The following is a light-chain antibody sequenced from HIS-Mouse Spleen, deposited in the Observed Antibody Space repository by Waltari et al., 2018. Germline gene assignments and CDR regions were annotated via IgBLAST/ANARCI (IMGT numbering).Light chain of an antibody. CDR2: DVS. V-gene: IGLV2-11*01. J-gene: IGLJ1*01. Sequence: QSALTQPRSVSGSPGQSVTISCTGTRSDAGGYNYVSWYQQHPGKAPKLMIYDVSKRPSGVPDRFSGSKSGNTASLTISGLQAEDEADYYCCSYAGSYTYVFGTGTKVTVL. CDR1: RSDAGGYNY. CDR3: CSYAGSYTYV.